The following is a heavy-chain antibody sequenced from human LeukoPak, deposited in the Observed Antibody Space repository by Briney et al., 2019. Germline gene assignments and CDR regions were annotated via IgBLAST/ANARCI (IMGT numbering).Heavy chain of an antibody. D-gene: IGHD3-22*01. Sequence: SGGSLRLSCTASAFTFSNYVMTWVRQAPGKGLDWVSSISVTGGSTYYADSVKGRFTISRDNSKNTVYLQMNSLTTEDTAVYYCAKDRHYQSNVLDYWGQGTLVTVSS. V-gene: IGHV3-23*01. CDR2: ISVTGGST. CDR1: AFTFSNYV. J-gene: IGHJ4*02. CDR3: AKDRHYQSNVLDY.